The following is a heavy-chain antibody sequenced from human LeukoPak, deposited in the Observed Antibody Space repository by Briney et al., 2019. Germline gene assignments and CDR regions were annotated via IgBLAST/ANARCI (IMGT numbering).Heavy chain of an antibody. Sequence: GGSLRLSCAGSGFSFRRFWMTWVRQAPARGLEWVANINGDGDGKRYADSVKDRFTISRDNARSLVFLQIHSLGDEDTALYYCARDSSPDSATTYYDALDMWGQGTMVTVSS. D-gene: IGHD1-1*01. CDR3: ARDSSPDSATTYYDALDM. CDR2: INGDGDGK. CDR1: GFSFRRFW. J-gene: IGHJ3*02. V-gene: IGHV3-7*01.